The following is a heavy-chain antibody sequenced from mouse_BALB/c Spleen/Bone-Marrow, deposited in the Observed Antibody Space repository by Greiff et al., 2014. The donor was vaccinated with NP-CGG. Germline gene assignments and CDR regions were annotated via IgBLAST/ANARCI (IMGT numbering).Heavy chain of an antibody. D-gene: IGHD2-4*01. CDR3: ARRRDYDRYFDV. J-gene: IGHJ1*01. CDR2: IYPGDGDT. CDR1: GYAFSSSW. V-gene: IGHV1-82*01. Sequence: VQLQESGPELVKPGASVKISCKAPGYAFSSSWMNWVKQRPGQGLEWIGRIYPGDGDTNYNGKFKGKATLTADKSSSTAYMQLSSLTSVDSAVYFCARRRDYDRYFDVWGAGTTVTVSS.